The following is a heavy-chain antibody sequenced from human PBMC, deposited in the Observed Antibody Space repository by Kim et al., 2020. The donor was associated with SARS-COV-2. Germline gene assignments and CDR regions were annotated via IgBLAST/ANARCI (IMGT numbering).Heavy chain of an antibody. V-gene: IGHV4-39*01. CDR1: GGSISSSSYY. J-gene: IGHJ3*02. CDR2: IYYSGST. CDR3: ARINWGSTNDAFDI. Sequence: SETLSLTCTVSGGSISSSSYYWGWIRQPPGKGLEWIGSIYYSGSTYYNPSLKSRVTISVDTSKNQFSLKLSSVTAADTAVYYCARINWGSTNDAFDIWGQGTMVTVSS. D-gene: IGHD7-27*01.